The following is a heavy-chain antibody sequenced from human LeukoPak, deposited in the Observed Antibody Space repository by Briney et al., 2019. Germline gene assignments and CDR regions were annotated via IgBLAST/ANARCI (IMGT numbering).Heavy chain of an antibody. J-gene: IGHJ3*02. CDR1: GGSFSGYY. Sequence: SETLSLTCAVYGGSFSGYYWSWIRQPPGKGLEWIGEINHSGSTNYNPSPKSRVTISVDTSKNQFSLKLSSVTPADTAVYYCAIPHYYGSGSDAFDIWGQGTMVTVSS. V-gene: IGHV4-34*01. CDR3: AIPHYYGSGSDAFDI. D-gene: IGHD3-10*01. CDR2: INHSGST.